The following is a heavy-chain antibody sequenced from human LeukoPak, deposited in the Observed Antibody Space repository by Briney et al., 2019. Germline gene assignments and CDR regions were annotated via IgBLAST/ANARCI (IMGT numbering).Heavy chain of an antibody. J-gene: IGHJ4*02. CDR2: ISYDGSNK. Sequence: GGSLRLSCAASGFTFSSYAMHWVRQAPGKGLEWVAVISYDGSNKYYADSVKGRFTISRDNSKNTLYLQMNSLRAEDTAVYYCARHHSGSYYSWGDYWGQGTLVTVSS. V-gene: IGHV3-30-3*01. CDR3: ARHHSGSYYSWGDY. CDR1: GFTFSSYA. D-gene: IGHD1-26*01.